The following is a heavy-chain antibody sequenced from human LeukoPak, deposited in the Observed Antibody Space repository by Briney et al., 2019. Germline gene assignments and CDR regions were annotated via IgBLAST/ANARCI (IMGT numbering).Heavy chain of an antibody. Sequence: PGGSLRLSCSASGFPFSSLPMHWVRHAPGKGLEDVSVISDSGGSTHYADSVKGRFTISRDNSKNTLYVQMSSLRAEGTAVYFCVRGYCVGPLGMAVWGQGTTVTVSS. CDR2: ISDSGGST. V-gene: IGHV3-64*05. J-gene: IGHJ6*01. CDR3: VRGYCVGPLGMAV. CDR1: GFPFSSLP. D-gene: IGHD5-18*01.